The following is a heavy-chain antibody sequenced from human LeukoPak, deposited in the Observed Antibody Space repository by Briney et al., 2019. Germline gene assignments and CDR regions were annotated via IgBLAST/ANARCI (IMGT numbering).Heavy chain of an antibody. V-gene: IGHV4-34*01. D-gene: IGHD2-15*01. CDR2: INHSGST. CDR1: GGPLSGYY. CDR3: ATESSAGSCSGGSCYSDVHY. J-gene: IGHJ4*02. Sequence: PSETLSLTCAVYGGPLSGYYWSWIRQPPGKGLEWIGEINHSGSTNYNPSLKSRVTISVDTSKNQFSLKLSSVTAADTAVYYCATESSAGSCSGGSCYSDVHYWGQGTLVTVSS.